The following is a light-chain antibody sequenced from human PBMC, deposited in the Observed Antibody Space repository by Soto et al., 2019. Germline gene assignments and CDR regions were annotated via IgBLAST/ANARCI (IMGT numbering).Light chain of an antibody. V-gene: IGKV2-28*01. CDR1: QSLLHSNGYNY. Sequence: DIVMTQSPLSLPVTPGEPASISCRSSQSLLHSNGYNYLDWYLQKPGQSPQLLIYLGSNRASGVPDRFSGSGSGTDFTLKISRGEAEDVGVYYCMQALQTPGFGQGTKLEIK. CDR2: LGS. CDR3: MQALQTPG. J-gene: IGKJ2*03.